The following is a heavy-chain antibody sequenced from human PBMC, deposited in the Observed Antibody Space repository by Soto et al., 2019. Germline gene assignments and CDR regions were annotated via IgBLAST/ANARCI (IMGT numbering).Heavy chain of an antibody. CDR1: VGSFSSYH. V-gene: IGHV4-34*01. D-gene: IGHD5-18*01. CDR2: INHLTTT. Sequence: PSETLSLTCAFYVGSFSSYHWSWIRQTPGKGLEWIGEINHLTTTNYNPSLKSRVIISLDTPKNQFSLKLSSVTAADTAVYYCARGYDTALAPIFWGQGILVTVSS. CDR3: ARGYDTALAPIF. J-gene: IGHJ4*02.